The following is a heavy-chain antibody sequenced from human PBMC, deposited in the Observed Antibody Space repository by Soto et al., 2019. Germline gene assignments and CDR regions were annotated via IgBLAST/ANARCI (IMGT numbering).Heavy chain of an antibody. CDR2: ISAYNGNT. D-gene: IGHD5-18*01. V-gene: IGHV1-18*01. Sequence: QVQLVQSGAEGKKPGASVKVSCKASGYTFTSYDISWVRQAPGQGLEWMGWISAYNGNTNYAQKLQGRVTMTTDTSTSTAYMELRSLRSDDTAVYYCARHGRGTAMGFTAGDWFDPWGQGTLVTVSS. J-gene: IGHJ5*02. CDR3: ARHGRGTAMGFTAGDWFDP. CDR1: GYTFTSYD.